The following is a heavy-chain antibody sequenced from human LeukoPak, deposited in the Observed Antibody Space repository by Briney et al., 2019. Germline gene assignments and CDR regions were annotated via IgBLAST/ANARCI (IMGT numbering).Heavy chain of an antibody. CDR2: IIPILGIA. J-gene: IGHJ4*02. CDR1: GGTFSSYA. CDR3: ARAAEPPSYDYVWGRDPGAFDY. V-gene: IGHV1-69*04. D-gene: IGHD3-16*01. Sequence: GASVKVSCKASGGTFSSYAISWVRQAPGQGLEWMGRIIPILGIANYAQKFQGRVTITADKSTSTAYMELSSLRSEDTAVYYCARAAEPPSYDYVWGRDPGAFDYWGQGTLVTVSS.